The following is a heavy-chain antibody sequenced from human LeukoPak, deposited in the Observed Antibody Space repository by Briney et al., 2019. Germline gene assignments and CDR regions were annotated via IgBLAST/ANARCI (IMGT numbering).Heavy chain of an antibody. CDR1: GYTLTGHY. V-gene: IGHV1-2*02. J-gene: IGHJ3*02. Sequence: ASVKVSCKASGYTLTGHYIHWVRQAPGQGLEWMGWISPHSGFTMYPHRFQGRVTMTTDTSVSTAFLEVRRLRSDDTAAYYCARQTGDDALDIWGQGTMITVYS. CDR2: ISPHSGFT. D-gene: IGHD7-27*01. CDR3: ARQTGDDALDI.